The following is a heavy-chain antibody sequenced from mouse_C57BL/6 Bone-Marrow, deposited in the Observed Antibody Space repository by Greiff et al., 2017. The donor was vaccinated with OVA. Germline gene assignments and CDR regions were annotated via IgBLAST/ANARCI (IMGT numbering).Heavy chain of an antibody. CDR2: ISNGGGST. CDR1: GFTFSDYY. D-gene: IGHD1-1*01. V-gene: IGHV5-12*01. CDR3: ARHRYYGSSYAMDY. Sequence: EVKLVESGGGLVQPGGSLKLSCAASGFTFSDYYMYWVRQTPEKRLEWVAYISNGGGSTYYPDTVKGRFTISRDNAKNTLYLQMSRLKSEDTAMYYCARHRYYGSSYAMDYWGQGTSVTVSS. J-gene: IGHJ4*01.